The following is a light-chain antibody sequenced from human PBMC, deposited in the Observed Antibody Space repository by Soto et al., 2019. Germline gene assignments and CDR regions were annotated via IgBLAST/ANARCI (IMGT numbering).Light chain of an antibody. J-gene: IGKJ5*01. CDR3: QQHSNWPPIT. CDR2: DAS. CDR1: HSVSSY. V-gene: IGKV3-11*01. Sequence: EIVFTQSPATLSLSPVASTPLSCRASHSVSSYLDWYQQNPGQAPRHLIYDASDRATGITGRFSGSRSGTDFPLTIGSLVPEDFAVYYCQQHSNWPPITFGQWGRVEMK.